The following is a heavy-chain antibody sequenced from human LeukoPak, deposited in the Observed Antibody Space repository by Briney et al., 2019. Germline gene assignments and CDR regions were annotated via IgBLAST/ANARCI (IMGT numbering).Heavy chain of an antibody. CDR3: ATWLRALDY. CDR1: GFTFSSYD. D-gene: IGHD5-12*01. Sequence: PGESLRLSCAASGFTFSSYDMNWVRQAPGKGLEWVSYVGRSTTTIYYADSVRGRFTISRDNAKNSVYLQMNSLRDEDTAVYYCATWLRALDYWGQGTLVTVS. V-gene: IGHV3-48*02. J-gene: IGHJ4*02. CDR2: VGRSTTTI.